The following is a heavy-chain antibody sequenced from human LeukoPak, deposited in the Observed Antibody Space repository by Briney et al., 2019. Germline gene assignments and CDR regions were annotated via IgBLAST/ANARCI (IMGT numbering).Heavy chain of an antibody. V-gene: IGHV3-74*01. CDR2: INTDGSIT. Sequence: WGSLRLSCEASGFTFTGYVMHWVRQAPGKGLVWVSRINTDGSITNYADSVKGRFTVSRDNAKNTVYLQMNSLRAEDTAVYYCAKDRPIEYWGQGTLVTVSS. CDR3: AKDRPIEY. CDR1: GFTFTGYV. J-gene: IGHJ4*02.